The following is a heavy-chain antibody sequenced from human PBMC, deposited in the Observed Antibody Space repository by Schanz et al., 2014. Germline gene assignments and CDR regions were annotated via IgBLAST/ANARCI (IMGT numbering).Heavy chain of an antibody. J-gene: IGHJ4*02. Sequence: VQLVESGGGVVQRGGSLRLSCAASGFTFSDSWMHWARQAPGKGLVWVSRTSNDGSFTTFADSVKGRFTISRDNAKNTLYLQMNSLRAEDTAVYYCVRDTDYHFDYWGQGTLVTVSS. CDR2: TSNDGSFT. CDR1: GFTFSDSW. CDR3: VRDTDYHFDY. V-gene: IGHV3-74*01. D-gene: IGHD4-17*01.